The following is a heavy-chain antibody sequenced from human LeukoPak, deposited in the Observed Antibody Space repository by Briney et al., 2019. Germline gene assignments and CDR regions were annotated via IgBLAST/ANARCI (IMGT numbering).Heavy chain of an antibody. CDR3: ARFRINCSGGSCYWDYFDY. CDR1: GGSISRYY. D-gene: IGHD2-15*01. Sequence: SETLSLTCTVSGGSISRYYWSWIRQPPGKGLEWIGEINHSGSTNYDPSLKSRVTISVDTSKNQFSLKLSSVTAADTAVYYCARFRINCSGGSCYWDYFDYWGQGTLVTVSS. CDR2: INHSGST. V-gene: IGHV4-34*01. J-gene: IGHJ4*02.